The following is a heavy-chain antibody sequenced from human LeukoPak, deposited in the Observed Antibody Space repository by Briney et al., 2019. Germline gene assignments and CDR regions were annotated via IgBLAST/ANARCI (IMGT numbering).Heavy chain of an antibody. CDR2: FYTSGST. J-gene: IGHJ4*02. D-gene: IGHD6-13*01. Sequence: ASETLSLTCTVSGGSISSYYWSWLRQPAGKGLEWIGRFYTSGSTNYNPSLKSRVTMSVDTSKNQFSLNLSSVTAADTAVYYCVRSAIGTADFDYWGQGTLVTVSS. CDR3: VRSAIGTADFDY. V-gene: IGHV4-4*07. CDR1: GGSISSYY.